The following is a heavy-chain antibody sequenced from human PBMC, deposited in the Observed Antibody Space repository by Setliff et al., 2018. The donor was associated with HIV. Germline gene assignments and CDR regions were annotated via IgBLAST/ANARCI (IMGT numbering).Heavy chain of an antibody. V-gene: IGHV1-2*02. CDR1: EFTFSDYY. Sequence: ASVKVSCKASEFTFSDYYMHWVRQAPGQGLEWMGWVRPYNADKNYAQKFQGRVTMTSDTSISTADLELSGLTSDDTAIYYCARDRAYCSSGSCYRPLVYYFYYMYVWGTGTTVTVSS. J-gene: IGHJ6*03. D-gene: IGHD2-15*01. CDR2: VRPYNADK. CDR3: ARDRAYCSSGSCYRPLVYYFYYMYV.